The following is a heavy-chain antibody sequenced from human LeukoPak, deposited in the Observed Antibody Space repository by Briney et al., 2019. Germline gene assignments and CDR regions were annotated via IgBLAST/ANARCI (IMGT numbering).Heavy chain of an antibody. D-gene: IGHD3-22*01. CDR3: AKDMRYYDSSGYYDY. CDR2: INPSGGST. V-gene: IGHV1-46*01. Sequence: ASVKVSCKASGYTFTSYYMHWVRQAPGQGLEWMGIINPSGGSTSYAQKFQGRVTMTRDTSTSTVYMELSSLRSEDTAVYYCAKDMRYYDSSGYYDYWGQGTLVTVSS. CDR1: GYTFTSYY. J-gene: IGHJ4*02.